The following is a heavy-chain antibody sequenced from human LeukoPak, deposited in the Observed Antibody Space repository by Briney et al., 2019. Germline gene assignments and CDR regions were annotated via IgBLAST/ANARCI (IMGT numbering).Heavy chain of an antibody. V-gene: IGHV3-23*01. CDR1: GFTFSSYS. D-gene: IGHD2-21*02. CDR2: ISGSGGST. CDR3: ARQLAYCGGDCYGSVAY. Sequence: PGGSLRLSCAASGFTFSSYSMNWVRQAPGKGLEWVSAISGSGGSTYYADSVKGRFTISRDNSKNTLYLHMNSLRAEDTAVYYCARQLAYCGGDCYGSVAYWGQGTLVTVSS. J-gene: IGHJ4*02.